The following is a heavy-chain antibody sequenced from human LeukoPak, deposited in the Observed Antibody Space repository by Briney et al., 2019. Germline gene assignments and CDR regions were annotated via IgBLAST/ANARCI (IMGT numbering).Heavy chain of an antibody. V-gene: IGHV3-23*01. D-gene: IGHD1-26*01. CDR3: ANLRWPGIVGATDPLFDY. J-gene: IGHJ4*02. Sequence: GGSLRLFCAASGFTFSSYAMSWVRQAPGKGLEWVSAISGSGGSTYYADSVKGRFTISRDNSKNTLYLQMNSLRAEDTAVYYCANLRWPGIVGATDPLFDYWGQGTLVTVSS. CDR1: GFTFSSYA. CDR2: ISGSGGST.